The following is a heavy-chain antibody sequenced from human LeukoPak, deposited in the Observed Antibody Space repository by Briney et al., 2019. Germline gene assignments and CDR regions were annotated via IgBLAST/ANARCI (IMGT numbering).Heavy chain of an antibody. Sequence: NSGRSLRLSCAASRFTFSDYYMVWIRQAPGKGLEWVSYISNSGSSTKYADSVKGRFTISRDNAKNSLSLQMNSVRPEDTAVYYCARADRTSWFDYWGQGTLVTV. CDR3: ARADRTSWFDY. J-gene: IGHJ4*02. D-gene: IGHD2-2*01. CDR1: RFTFSDYY. CDR2: ISNSGSST. V-gene: IGHV3-11*05.